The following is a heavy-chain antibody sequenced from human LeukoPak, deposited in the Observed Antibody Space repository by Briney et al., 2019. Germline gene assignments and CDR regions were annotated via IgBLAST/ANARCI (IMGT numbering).Heavy chain of an antibody. CDR1: GFTFSSYE. D-gene: IGHD2-15*01. Sequence: PGGSLRLSCAASGFTFSSYEMNWVRQAPGKGLEWVSYISSSGSTIYYADSVKGRFTISRDNAKNSLYPQMNSLRAEDTAVYYCARSWWLPDYWGQGALVTVSS. CDR2: ISSSGSTI. J-gene: IGHJ4*02. V-gene: IGHV3-48*03. CDR3: ARSWWLPDY.